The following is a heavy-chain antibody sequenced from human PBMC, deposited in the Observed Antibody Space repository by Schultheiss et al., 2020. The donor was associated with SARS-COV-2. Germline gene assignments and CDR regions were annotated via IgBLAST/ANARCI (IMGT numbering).Heavy chain of an antibody. CDR2: INPNSGGT. J-gene: IGHJ4*02. CDR3: ARQQDYYDSSGYHDY. CDR1: GYTFTGYY. V-gene: IGHV1-2*02. Sequence: ASVKVSCKASGYTFTGYYMHWVRQAPGQGLEWMGWINPNSGGTNYAQKFQGRVTMTRDTSISTAYMELSRLRSDDTAVYYCARQQDYYDSSGYHDYWGQGTLVTVSS. D-gene: IGHD3-22*01.